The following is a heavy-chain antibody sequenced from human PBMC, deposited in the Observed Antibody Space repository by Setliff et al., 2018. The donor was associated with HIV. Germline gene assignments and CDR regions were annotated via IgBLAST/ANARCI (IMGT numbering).Heavy chain of an antibody. CDR3: AKDVCSGAYCYAYYYYGMDV. CDR1: GFTFRSYE. Sequence: PGGSLRLSCAASGFTFRSYEMNWVRQAPGKGLEWVSYISRGGRTKYYADSVKGRFTISRDNSKNTLYLQMNSLRVEDTAVYYCAKDVCSGAYCYAYYYYGMDVWGQGTMVTVSS. J-gene: IGHJ6*02. D-gene: IGHD2-15*01. V-gene: IGHV3-48*03. CDR2: ISRGGRTK.